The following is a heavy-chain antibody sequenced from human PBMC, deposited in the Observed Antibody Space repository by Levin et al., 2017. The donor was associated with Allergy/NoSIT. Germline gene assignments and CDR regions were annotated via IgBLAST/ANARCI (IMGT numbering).Heavy chain of an antibody. Sequence: LSLTCAASGFTFSSSSMTWVRPAPGKGLEWVSVISSSINYIYYADSVQGRFTVSRDNAKNSVYLDMNSLRAEDTAIYYCARDQLEGKYYHYMDVWGQGTTVTVYS. CDR2: ISSSINYI. V-gene: IGHV3-21*06. J-gene: IGHJ6*02. D-gene: IGHD1-1*01. CDR1: GFTFSSSS. CDR3: ARDQLEGKYYHYMDV.